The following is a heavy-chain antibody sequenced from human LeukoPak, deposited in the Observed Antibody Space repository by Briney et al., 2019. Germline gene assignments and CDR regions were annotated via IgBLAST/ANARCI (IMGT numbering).Heavy chain of an antibody. CDR1: GGSVTSGNYY. CDR3: AREPPGY. V-gene: IGHV4-61*02. Sequence: SQTLSLTCTVSGGSVTSGNYYWNWIRQPAGKGLEWIGRIYTNGGASYNPSLKSRVTVSIDASKNQFSLKLSSVTAADTAVYYCAREPPGYWGQGSLVTVSS. CDR2: IYTNGGA. J-gene: IGHJ4*02.